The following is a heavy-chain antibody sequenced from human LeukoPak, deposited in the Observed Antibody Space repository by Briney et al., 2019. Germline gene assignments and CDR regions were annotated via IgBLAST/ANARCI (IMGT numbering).Heavy chain of an antibody. CDR1: GSTFSDYY. CDR3: ARNLRDIVVVPAADELDY. V-gene: IGHV3-11*01. D-gene: IGHD2-2*01. Sequence: PGGSLRLSCAASGSTFSDYYMSWIRQAPGKGLEWVSYISSSGSTIYYADSVKGRFTISRDNAKNSLYLQMNSLRAEDTAVYYCARNLRDIVVVPAADELDYWGQGTLVTVSS. J-gene: IGHJ4*02. CDR2: ISSSGSTI.